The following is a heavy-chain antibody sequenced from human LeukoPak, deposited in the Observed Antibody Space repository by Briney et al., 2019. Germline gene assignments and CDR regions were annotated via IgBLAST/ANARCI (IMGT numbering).Heavy chain of an antibody. J-gene: IGHJ4*02. Sequence: SETLSLTCSVSGGSVSSTNNYWSWIRQPPGKGLEWIGYIYYSGSTKYNPSLESRVTISIDTSKNQFSLELRSVTAADTAMYYCARRGGSGRSFDYWGQGTLVTASS. D-gene: IGHD3-10*01. CDR1: GGSVSSTNNY. CDR3: ARRGGSGRSFDY. CDR2: IYYSGST. V-gene: IGHV4-61*01.